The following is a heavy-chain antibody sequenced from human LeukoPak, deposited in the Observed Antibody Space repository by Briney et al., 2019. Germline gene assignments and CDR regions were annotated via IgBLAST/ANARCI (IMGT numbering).Heavy chain of an antibody. D-gene: IGHD3-22*01. V-gene: IGHV3-33*06. CDR1: GFTFSSYG. Sequence: GGSLRLSCAASGFTFSSYGMHWVRQAPGKGLEWVAVIWYDGSNKYYADSVKGRFTISRDNSKNTLYLQMNSLRAEDMAVYYCAKDVYYYDSSGYFDYWGQGTLVTVSS. J-gene: IGHJ4*02. CDR2: IWYDGSNK. CDR3: AKDVYYYDSSGYFDY.